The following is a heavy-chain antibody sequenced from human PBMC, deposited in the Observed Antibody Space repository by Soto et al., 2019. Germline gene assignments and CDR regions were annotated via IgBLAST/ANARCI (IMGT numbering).Heavy chain of an antibody. CDR2: ISVDGSS. J-gene: IGHJ4*02. CDR1: GFTFSSYA. Sequence: EVQLLESGGGLIQPGGSVRLSCAASGFTFSSYAMTWVRQAPGKGLEWVSSISVDGSSYYADSVKGRFTISRDNSKNTLYLHMSSPRAEDTAVDYCAKNYFCDNWGQGTLVTVSS. CDR3: AKNYFCDN. V-gene: IGHV3-23*01.